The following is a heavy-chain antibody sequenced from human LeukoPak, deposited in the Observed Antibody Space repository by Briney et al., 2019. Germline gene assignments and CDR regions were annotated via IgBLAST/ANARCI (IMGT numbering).Heavy chain of an antibody. Sequence: SESLSLTCAAYGGAFSGYYWSWIRQPPGKGLEWIGEIDHSGSTNYNPSLKRRVTISVDTSKNQFSLKPSSVTAADTAVYYCAQECSSTSCYLDYWGQGTLVTVPS. CDR1: GGAFSGYY. J-gene: IGHJ4*02. D-gene: IGHD2-2*01. V-gene: IGHV4-34*01. CDR3: AQECSSTSCYLDY. CDR2: IDHSGST.